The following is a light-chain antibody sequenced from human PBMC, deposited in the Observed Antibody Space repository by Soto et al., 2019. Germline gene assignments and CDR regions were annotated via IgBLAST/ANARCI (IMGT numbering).Light chain of an antibody. V-gene: IGKV3-15*01. Sequence: EIVMTQSPATLSVSPGERATLSCRASQIVSSNLAWYQQKPGLAPRLLIYGASTRATGTPARFSGSGSGTEFTLTISSLQSEDFAVYYCQQYNNWPRTFGQGTKVEIK. CDR3: QQYNNWPRT. CDR2: GAS. J-gene: IGKJ1*01. CDR1: QIVSSN.